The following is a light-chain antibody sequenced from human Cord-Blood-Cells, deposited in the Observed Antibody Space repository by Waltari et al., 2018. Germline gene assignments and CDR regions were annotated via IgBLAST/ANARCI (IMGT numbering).Light chain of an antibody. CDR1: QSLSSSC. J-gene: IGKJ4*01. Sequence: EIVLAQSSGAMLLSPGEGTTLLCRAGQSLSSSCLAWYHQKPGQAPRLLIYGASSRATGIPDRFSGSGFGTDFTLTISRLEPEDFAVYYCQQYGSSPRTFGGGTKVEIK. CDR3: QQYGSSPRT. V-gene: IGKV3-20*01. CDR2: GAS.